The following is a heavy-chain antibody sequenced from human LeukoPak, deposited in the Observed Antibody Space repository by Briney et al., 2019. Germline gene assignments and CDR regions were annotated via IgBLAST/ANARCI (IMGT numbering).Heavy chain of an antibody. CDR2: IDSSGGYM. Sequence: GGTLRLSCAASGFTFSIYGMSWVRQAPGKGLEWVSSIDSSGGYMFYADSVKGRFIISRDNAKDSLYLQMNSLRVEDTAVYYCLRGDRRDYWGQGTLVTVSS. J-gene: IGHJ4*02. CDR3: LRGDRRDY. V-gene: IGHV3-21*06. CDR1: GFTFSIYG.